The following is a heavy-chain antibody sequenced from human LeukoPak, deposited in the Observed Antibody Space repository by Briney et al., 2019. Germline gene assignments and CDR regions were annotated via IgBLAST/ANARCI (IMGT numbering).Heavy chain of an antibody. Sequence: PGGSLRLSCAASGFTFDDYAMHWVRQAPGKGLEWVSLITWDGGSTYYADSVKGRFTISRDNSKNSLYLQMNSLRAEDTALYYCAKDASPWFGDYGGYYFDYWGQGTLVTVSS. CDR1: GFTFDDYA. V-gene: IGHV3-43D*03. CDR2: ITWDGGST. D-gene: IGHD3-10*01. J-gene: IGHJ4*02. CDR3: AKDASPWFGDYGGYYFDY.